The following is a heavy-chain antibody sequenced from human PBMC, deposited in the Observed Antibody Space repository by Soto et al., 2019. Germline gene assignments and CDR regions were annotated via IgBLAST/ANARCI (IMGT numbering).Heavy chain of an antibody. CDR3: AVRFGEENNWFDP. CDR1: GGSFSGYF. D-gene: IGHD3-10*01. J-gene: IGHJ5*02. Sequence: SETLSLTCAVYGGSFSGYFWSWIRQPPGKGLEWIGEINHSGSTNYNPSLKSRVTISVDTSKNQFSLKLSSVTAADTAVYYCAVRFGEENNWFDPWGQGTLVTVSS. CDR2: INHSGST. V-gene: IGHV4-34*01.